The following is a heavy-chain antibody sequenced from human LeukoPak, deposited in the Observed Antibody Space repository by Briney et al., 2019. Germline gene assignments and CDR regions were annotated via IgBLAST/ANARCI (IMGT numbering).Heavy chain of an antibody. Sequence: QTGGSLRLSCAASGFTFSSYAMSWVRQAPGKGLEWVSAISGSGGSTYYADSVKGRFTISRDNSKNTLYLQMNSLRAEDTAVYYCAKDDCSSTSCYFWGYYMDVWGKGTTVTVSS. CDR3: AKDDCSSTSCYFWGYYMDV. CDR2: ISGSGGST. V-gene: IGHV3-23*01. D-gene: IGHD2-2*01. J-gene: IGHJ6*03. CDR1: GFTFSSYA.